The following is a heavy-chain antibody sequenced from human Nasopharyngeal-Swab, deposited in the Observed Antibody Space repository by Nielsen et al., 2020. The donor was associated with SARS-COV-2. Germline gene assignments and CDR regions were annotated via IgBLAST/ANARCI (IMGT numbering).Heavy chain of an antibody. CDR2: ISAYNGNT. V-gene: IGHV1-18*01. D-gene: IGHD2-2*01. CDR3: ARVVPRGAFDI. J-gene: IGHJ3*02. Sequence: ASVKVSCKASDYTFTSYGISWVRQAPGQGLEWMGWISAYNGNTNYAQNLQGRVTMTTDTSTSTAYMELRRLRSDDTAVYYCARVVPRGAFDIWGQGTMVTVSS. CDR1: DYTFTSYG.